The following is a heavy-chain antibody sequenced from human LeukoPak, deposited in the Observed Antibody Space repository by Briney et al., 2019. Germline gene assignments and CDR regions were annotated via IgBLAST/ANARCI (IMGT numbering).Heavy chain of an antibody. CDR1: GYSISNGYQ. V-gene: IGHV4-38-2*02. J-gene: IGHJ5*02. Sequence: SETLSLTCAVSGYSISNGYQWAWIRPPPGNTLEWIGIIYHSGSAHYNPSLKSRVTISVDTSNNHFSLRLSSVTAADTAVYYCARDPRWLTPDCTSTSCYENYFDPWGQGTLVTVSS. CDR3: ARDPRWLTPDCTSTSCYENYFDP. CDR2: IYHSGSA. D-gene: IGHD2-2*01.